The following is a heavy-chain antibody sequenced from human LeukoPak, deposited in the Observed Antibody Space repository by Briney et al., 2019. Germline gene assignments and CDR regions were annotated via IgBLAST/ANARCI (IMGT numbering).Heavy chain of an antibody. V-gene: IGHV3-48*03. J-gene: IGHJ4*02. CDR2: ISTSGSSR. CDR3: ARGWSRGY. Sequence: PGGSLRLSCAASGFTFSTYEMNWVRQAPGKGLEWVSYISTSGSSRFYADSVRGRFTLSRDNVKNSLSLQMNSLRVEDTAFYFCARGWSRGYWGQGTLVTVSS. CDR1: GFTFSTYE.